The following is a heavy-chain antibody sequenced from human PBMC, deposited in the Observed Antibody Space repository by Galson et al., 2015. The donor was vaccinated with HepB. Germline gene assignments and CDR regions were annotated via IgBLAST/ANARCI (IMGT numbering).Heavy chain of an antibody. J-gene: IGHJ5*02. V-gene: IGHV1-69*13. Sequence: SVKVSCKASGGSFSSYAFSWVRQAPGQGLEWMGGIIPVYDATNYAQKFQGRITITADESTSTAYMELSSLTFEDTAVYFCAREYCSRITCYSLWYNYFDPWGQGTLVTVSS. CDR3: AREYCSRITCYSLWYNYFDP. CDR1: GGSFSSYA. D-gene: IGHD2-15*01. CDR2: IIPVYDAT.